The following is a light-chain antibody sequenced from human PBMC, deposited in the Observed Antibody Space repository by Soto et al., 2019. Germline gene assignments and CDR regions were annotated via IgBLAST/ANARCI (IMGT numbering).Light chain of an antibody. CDR3: CSYVGSTTYV. CDR2: EGS. Sequence: QSALTQPASVSGSPGQSITISCTGSSNDVGRYNQVSWYQQHPGKAPKVMIYEGSQRPSGVSNRFSGPKSGNTASLTISGLQAEDEADYYCCSYVGSTTYVFGTGTKLTVL. CDR1: SNDVGRYNQ. J-gene: IGLJ1*01. V-gene: IGLV2-23*01.